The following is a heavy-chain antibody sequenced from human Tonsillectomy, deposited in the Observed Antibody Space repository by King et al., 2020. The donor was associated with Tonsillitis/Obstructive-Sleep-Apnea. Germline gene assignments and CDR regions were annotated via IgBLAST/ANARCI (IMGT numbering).Heavy chain of an antibody. D-gene: IGHD5-12*01. CDR1: GYSFTSYW. CDR3: ASSITPLQYPYYYYMDV. Sequence: QLVQSGAEVKKPGESLRISCQGSGYSFTSYWISWVRQMPGKGLEWMGRIDPSDSYTNYSPSFQGHVTISADKSISTAYLQWSSLKASDTAMYYCASSITPLQYPYYYYMDVWGKGTTVTVSS. CDR2: IDPSDSYT. V-gene: IGHV5-10-1*01. J-gene: IGHJ6*03.